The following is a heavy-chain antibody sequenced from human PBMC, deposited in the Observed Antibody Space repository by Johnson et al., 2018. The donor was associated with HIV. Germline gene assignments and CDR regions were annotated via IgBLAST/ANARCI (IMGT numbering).Heavy chain of an antibody. J-gene: IGHJ3*02. CDR2: ISSGGDT. CDR1: GFTFDDYG. D-gene: IGHD6-25*01. CDR3: AKLSDNDGFDI. V-gene: IGHV3-66*01. Sequence: VQLVESGGGVVQPGKSLRLSCAASGFTFDDYGMTWVRQIPGKGLEWVSVISSGGDTYYADSVRGRFSISRDNSKNTVFLQMNRLRAEDTALYYCAKLSDNDGFDIWGQGTMVTVSS.